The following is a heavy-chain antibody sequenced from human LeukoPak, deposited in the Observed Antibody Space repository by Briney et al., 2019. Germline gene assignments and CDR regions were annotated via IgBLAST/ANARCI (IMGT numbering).Heavy chain of an antibody. CDR3: ALTLKDYYDSSGYYATDY. CDR2: ISAYNGNT. D-gene: IGHD3-22*01. V-gene: IGHV1-18*01. Sequence: ASVKVSCKASGYTFTSYGISWVRQAPGQGLEWMGWISAYNGNTNYAQKLQGRVTMTTDTSTSTAYMELRSLRSDDTAVYYCALTLKDYYDSSGYYATDYWGQGTLVTVSS. CDR1: GYTFTSYG. J-gene: IGHJ4*02.